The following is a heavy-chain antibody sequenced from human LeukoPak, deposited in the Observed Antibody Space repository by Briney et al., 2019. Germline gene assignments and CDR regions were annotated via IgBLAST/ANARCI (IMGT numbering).Heavy chain of an antibody. CDR1: GYSFTSYW. Sequence: GESLKISCKGSGYSFTSYWIGWVRPMPGKGLEWMGIIYPGDSDTRYSPSFQGQVTISADKSISTAYLQWSSLKASDTAMYYCARPGARQYYYGSGSYDHDAFDIWGQGTMVTVSS. V-gene: IGHV5-51*01. D-gene: IGHD3-10*01. CDR2: IYPGDSDT. J-gene: IGHJ3*02. CDR3: ARPGARQYYYGSGSYDHDAFDI.